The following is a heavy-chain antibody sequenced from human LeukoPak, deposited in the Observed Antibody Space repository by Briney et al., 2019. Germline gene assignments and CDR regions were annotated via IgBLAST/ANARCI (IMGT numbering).Heavy chain of an antibody. D-gene: IGHD5-18*01. CDR3: ARDGSAKGLYYYHMDV. V-gene: IGHV3-21*01. CDR2: ISSSSSYI. Sequence: GSLRLSCAASGFTFSSYSMNWVRQAPGKGLEWVSSISSSSSYIYYADSVKGRFTISRDNAKNSLYLQMNSLRAEDTAVYYCARDGSAKGLYYYHMDVWGKGTTVTVSS. CDR1: GFTFSSYS. J-gene: IGHJ6*03.